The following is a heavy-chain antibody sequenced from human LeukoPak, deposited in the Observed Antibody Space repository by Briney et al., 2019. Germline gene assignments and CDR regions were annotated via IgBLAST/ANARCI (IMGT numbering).Heavy chain of an antibody. D-gene: IGHD4-23*01. CDR3: AGETSVGY. CDR1: GFTFSNYW. CDR2: INRDGSRT. Sequence: PGGSLRLSCAASGFTFSNYWMHWVRQAPGKGLVWVSRINRDGSRTDYADSVKGRFTISRDNAKNTLHLQMNSLRAEDTAVYYCAGETSVGYWGQGTLVTVSS. J-gene: IGHJ4*02. V-gene: IGHV3-74*01.